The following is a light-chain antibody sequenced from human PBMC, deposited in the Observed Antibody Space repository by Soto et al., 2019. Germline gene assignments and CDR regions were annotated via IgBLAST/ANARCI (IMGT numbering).Light chain of an antibody. Sequence: EIVFTKSPCTLSLSPGERATLSCRASQTVSSYLAWYQQKPGQAPRLLIYDASNRATGIPARFSGSGSGTDFTLTISSLEPEDFAVYYCQQRSNWPPLTFGGGTKVHIK. CDR2: DAS. J-gene: IGKJ4*01. CDR3: QQRSNWPPLT. CDR1: QTVSSY. V-gene: IGKV3-11*01.